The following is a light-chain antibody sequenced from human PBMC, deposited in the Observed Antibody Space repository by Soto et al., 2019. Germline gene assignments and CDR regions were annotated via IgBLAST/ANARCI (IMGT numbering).Light chain of an antibody. Sequence: DFQMAQAPSSLFASVGDRVNITCRASQDISNYLNSYQQKPGKAPKLLIYDASNLETGVPSRFSGSGSGTDFTFTISSLQPEDIATYYCQQYDNLITFGQGTRLEIK. V-gene: IGKV1-33*01. CDR3: QQYDNLIT. CDR2: DAS. CDR1: QDISNY. J-gene: IGKJ5*01.